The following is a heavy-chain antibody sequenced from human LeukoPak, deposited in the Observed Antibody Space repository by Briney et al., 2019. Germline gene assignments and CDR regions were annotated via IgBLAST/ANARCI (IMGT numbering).Heavy chain of an antibody. CDR2: IIPIFGTA. V-gene: IGHV1-69*13. CDR3: ARGWRFGEQGFDY. J-gene: IGHJ4*02. D-gene: IGHD3-10*01. Sequence: SVKVSCXASGGTFSSYAISWVRQAPGQGLEWMGGIIPIFGTANYAQKFQGRVTITADESTSTAYMELSSLRSEDTAVYYCARGWRFGEQGFDYWGQGTLVTVSS. CDR1: GGTFSSYA.